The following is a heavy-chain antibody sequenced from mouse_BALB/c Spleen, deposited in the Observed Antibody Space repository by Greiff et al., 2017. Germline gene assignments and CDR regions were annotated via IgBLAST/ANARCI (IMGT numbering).Heavy chain of an antibody. CDR3: TRNGYYVDY. J-gene: IGHJ2*01. CDR1: GYTFTSYY. Sequence: QVHVKQSGAELVKPGASVKLSCTASGYTFTSYYMYWVKQRPRQGLEWIGEINPSNGGTNFNEKFKSKATLTVDKSSSTAYMQLSSLTSEDSAVYYCTRNGYYVDYWGQGTTLTVSS. D-gene: IGHD2-2*01. CDR2: INPSNGGT. V-gene: IGHV1S81*02.